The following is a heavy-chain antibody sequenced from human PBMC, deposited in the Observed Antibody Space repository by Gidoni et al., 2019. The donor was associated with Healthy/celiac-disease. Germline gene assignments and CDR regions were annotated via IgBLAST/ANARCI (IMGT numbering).Heavy chain of an antibody. J-gene: IGHJ3*02. D-gene: IGHD3-10*01. V-gene: IGHV3-30*18. CDR3: AKLTSGTIGFDAFDI. Sequence: QVQLVESGGGVVQPGRSLRLSCAASGFTVSSYGMHWVRQAPGKGLEWVAVIAYDERNNYYADSVKVRFTISRDNSKNTLYLQMNSLRAEDTAVYYCAKLTSGTIGFDAFDIWGQGTMVTVSS. CDR1: GFTVSSYG. CDR2: IAYDERNN.